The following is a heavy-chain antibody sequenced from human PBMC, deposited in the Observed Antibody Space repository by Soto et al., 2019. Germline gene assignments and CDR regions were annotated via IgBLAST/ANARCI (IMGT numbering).Heavy chain of an antibody. Sequence: QVQLVQSGAEVKKPGASVKVSCKASGYTFTSYAIHWVRQAPGQRLEWMGWINAGNGNTKYSQKFQDRVTITRDTSVSTAYMELSSLRSEDTAVYYCARDLGGWPDYWGQGNLVTVSS. CDR3: ARDLGGWPDY. J-gene: IGHJ4*02. D-gene: IGHD6-19*01. V-gene: IGHV1-3*01. CDR1: GYTFTSYA. CDR2: INAGNGNT.